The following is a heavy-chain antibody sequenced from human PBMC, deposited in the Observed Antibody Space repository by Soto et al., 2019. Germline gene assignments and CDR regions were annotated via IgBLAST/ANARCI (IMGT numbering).Heavy chain of an antibody. CDR2: IKQDGSEK. V-gene: IGHV3-7*01. CDR1: GFTFSSYW. D-gene: IGHD4-17*01. CDR3: ARDGRPGPFYGDYEGWFDP. Sequence: GGSLRLSCAASGFTFSSYWMSWVRQAPGKGLEWVANIKQDGSEKYYVDSVKGRFTISRDNAKNSLYLQMNSLRAEDTAVYYCARDGRPGPFYGDYEGWFDPWGQGTLVTVSS. J-gene: IGHJ5*02.